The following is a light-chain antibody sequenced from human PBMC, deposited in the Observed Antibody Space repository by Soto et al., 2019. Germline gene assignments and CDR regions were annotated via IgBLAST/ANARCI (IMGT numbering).Light chain of an antibody. CDR1: QSIVTY. CDR2: DAS. Sequence: IEMTQSPSSLSASVGDRVTITCRASQSIVTYLNWYQQRPGKAPKLLILDASSLDTGVPSRFSGSGSGTDFTFTISSLQSEDIATYYCQQYYNVPITFGQGTRLEIK. V-gene: IGKV1-33*01. J-gene: IGKJ5*01. CDR3: QQYYNVPIT.